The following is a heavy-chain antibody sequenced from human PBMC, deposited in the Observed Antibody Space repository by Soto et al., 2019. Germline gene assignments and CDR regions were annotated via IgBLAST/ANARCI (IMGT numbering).Heavy chain of an antibody. Sequence: QVQLVQSGAEVKKPGASVKVSCKASGYTFTSYGISWVRQAPGQGLEWMGWISAYNGNTNYAQKLQGRVTMTTDTSTSTAYMELKSLRSHASPVYSSARNLLNTRGYYGYWGQGTLLTFSS. CDR3: ARNLLNTRGYYGY. J-gene: IGHJ4*02. D-gene: IGHD3-22*01. CDR1: GYTFTSYG. CDR2: ISAYNGNT. V-gene: IGHV1-18*01.